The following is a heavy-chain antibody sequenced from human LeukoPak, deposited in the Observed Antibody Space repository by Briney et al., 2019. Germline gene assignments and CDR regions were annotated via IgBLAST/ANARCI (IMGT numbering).Heavy chain of an antibody. D-gene: IGHD6-19*01. CDR2: IYSGGGGGST. Sequence: PGGSLRLSCAASGFNVSSSYMSWVRQAPGEGLELVSVIYSGGGGGSTYYADSVKGRFTISGDNSKNTLYLQMNSLRAEDTAVYYCATKGDSGWFFDYWGQGTLVTVSS. CDR1: GFNVSSSY. V-gene: IGHV3-53*01. CDR3: ATKGDSGWFFDY. J-gene: IGHJ4*02.